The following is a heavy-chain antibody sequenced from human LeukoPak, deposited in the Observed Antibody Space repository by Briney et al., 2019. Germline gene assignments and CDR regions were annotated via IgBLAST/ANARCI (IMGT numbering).Heavy chain of an antibody. CDR3: AADLGGSYYYYGMDV. CDR1: GFTFTSSA. Sequence: SVKVSCKASGFTFTSSAMQWVRQARGQRLEWIGWIVVGSGNTNYAQKFQERVTITRDMSTSTAYMELSSLRSEDTAVHYCAADLGGSYYYYGMDVWGQGTTVTVSS. J-gene: IGHJ6*02. CDR2: IVVGSGNT. D-gene: IGHD1-26*01. V-gene: IGHV1-58*02.